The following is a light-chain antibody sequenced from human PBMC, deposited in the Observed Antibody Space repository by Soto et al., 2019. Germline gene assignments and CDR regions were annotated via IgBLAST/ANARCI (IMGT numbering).Light chain of an antibody. CDR2: AAS. J-gene: IGKJ4*01. Sequence: DIQLTQSPSFLSASVGDRVTITCRASQGISSYLAWYQQKPGKAPKLLIYAASTLQTGVPSRFSGSGSGTEFTLTISSLQPEDFATYYCQQINSYPLTLGGGTKVDIK. CDR3: QQINSYPLT. V-gene: IGKV1-9*01. CDR1: QGISSY.